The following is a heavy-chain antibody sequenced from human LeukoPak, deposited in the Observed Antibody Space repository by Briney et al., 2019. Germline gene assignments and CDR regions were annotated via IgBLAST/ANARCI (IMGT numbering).Heavy chain of an antibody. J-gene: IGHJ5*02. CDR1: GYTFTSYY. D-gene: IGHD1-1*01. CDR3: ARDQLSRGVWFDP. Sequence: GASVKVSCKASGYTFTSYYMHWVRQAPGQGPEWMGIINPSGGSTSYAQKFQGRVTMTRDMSTSTVYMELSSLRSDDTAVYYCARDQLSRGVWFDPWGQGTLVTVSS. V-gene: IGHV1-46*01. CDR2: INPSGGST.